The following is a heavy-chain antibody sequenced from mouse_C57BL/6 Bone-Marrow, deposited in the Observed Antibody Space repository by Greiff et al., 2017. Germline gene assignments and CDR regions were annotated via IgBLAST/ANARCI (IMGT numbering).Heavy chain of an antibody. J-gene: IGHJ4*01. CDR3: ARYDGYYVPYYYAMDY. Sequence: QVQLQQSGAELARPGASVKLSCKASGYTFTSYGISWVKQRTGQGLEWIGEIYPRSGNTYYNEKFKGKDTLTADKSSSTAYMELRSLTSEDSAVYFCARYDGYYVPYYYAMDYWGQGTSVTVSS. D-gene: IGHD2-3*01. V-gene: IGHV1-81*01. CDR1: GYTFTSYG. CDR2: IYPRSGNT.